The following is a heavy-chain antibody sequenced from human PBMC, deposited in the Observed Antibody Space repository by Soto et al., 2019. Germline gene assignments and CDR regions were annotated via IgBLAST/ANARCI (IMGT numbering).Heavy chain of an antibody. D-gene: IGHD6-6*01. V-gene: IGHV3-30-3*01. CDR1: GFTFISYA. Sequence: LRLSCAASGFTFISYAMHWVRQSPGKGLEWVAVISYDGSNKYYADSVKGRFTISRDNSKNTLYLQMNSLRAEDTAVYYCARGRYSSSSSYFDYWGQGTLVTVSS. CDR2: ISYDGSNK. CDR3: ARGRYSSSSSYFDY. J-gene: IGHJ4*02.